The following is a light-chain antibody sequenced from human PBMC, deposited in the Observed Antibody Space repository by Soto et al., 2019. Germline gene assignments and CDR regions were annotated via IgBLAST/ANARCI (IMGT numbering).Light chain of an antibody. V-gene: IGLV8-61*01. CDR2: STN. CDR1: SGSVSTSYS. J-gene: IGLJ2*01. CDR3: VLYMGSGIWV. Sequence: QTVVTQEPSFSVSPGGTVTLTCGLSSGSVSTSYSPSWYQQTPGQAPRTLIYSTNTRSSGVPDRFSCSILGNKAALTITGAQADDESDYYCVLYMGSGIWVFGGGTKLTVL.